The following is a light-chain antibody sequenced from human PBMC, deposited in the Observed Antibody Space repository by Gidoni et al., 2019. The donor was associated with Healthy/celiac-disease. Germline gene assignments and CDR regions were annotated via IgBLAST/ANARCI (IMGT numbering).Light chain of an antibody. J-gene: IGKJ3*01. CDR1: QSVSRSY. V-gene: IGKV3-20*01. Sequence: EIVLTQSPGTLSLSPGERATLSCRASQSVSRSYLAWYQQKPGQAPRLLIDGASSRATGIPDRCSGSGSGTDFTLTISRLEPEDFAVYYCQQYGSSPFTFGPGTKVDIK. CDR3: QQYGSSPFT. CDR2: GAS.